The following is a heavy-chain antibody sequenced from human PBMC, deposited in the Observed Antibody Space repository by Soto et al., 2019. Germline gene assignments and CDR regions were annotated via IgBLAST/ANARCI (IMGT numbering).Heavy chain of an antibody. J-gene: IGHJ5*02. V-gene: IGHV3-30-3*01. CDR3: APLWSPGGNWYGT. Sequence: GGSLRLSCVASGFTFTAYAMHWVRQPPGWGLESVAVISYDGTNKYYADSVKGRFTISRDNSKNTLYLQMNSLRPEDTAVYYCAPLWSPGGNWYGTWGQGTLVTVSS. CDR2: ISYDGTNK. CDR1: GFTFTAYA. D-gene: IGHD2-8*02.